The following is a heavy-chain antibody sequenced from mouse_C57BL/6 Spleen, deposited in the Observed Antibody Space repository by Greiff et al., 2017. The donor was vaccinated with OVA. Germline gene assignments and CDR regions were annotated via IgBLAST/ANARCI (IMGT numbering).Heavy chain of an antibody. V-gene: IGHV7-3*01. CDR2: IRNKANGYTT. Sequence: VQLVESGGGLVQPGGSLSLSCAASRFTFTDYYMSWVRQPPGKALEWLGFIRNKANGYTTEYSASVKGRFTSFRDNSKSILYLQMNALRAEDSATYYCACYYYGSSPYAMDYWGQGTSVTVSS. J-gene: IGHJ4*01. CDR1: RFTFTDYY. D-gene: IGHD1-1*01. CDR3: ACYYYGSSPYAMDY.